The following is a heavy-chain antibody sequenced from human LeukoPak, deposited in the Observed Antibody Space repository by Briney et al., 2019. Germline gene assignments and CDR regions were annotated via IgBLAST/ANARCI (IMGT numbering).Heavy chain of an antibody. CDR2: ITASARTT. J-gene: IGHJ4*02. Sequence: PGRTLRLSCEASGCNFRDYGMNWVRQAPGKGLEWVSGITASARTTYYADSVKGRFTIYSDNSKNTLSLQMSSLRAEDTAAYYCAKDLDGSGMYGGTDSWGQGTPVTVSS. D-gene: IGHD6-19*01. V-gene: IGHV3-23*01. CDR1: GCNFRDYG. CDR3: AKDLDGSGMYGGTDS.